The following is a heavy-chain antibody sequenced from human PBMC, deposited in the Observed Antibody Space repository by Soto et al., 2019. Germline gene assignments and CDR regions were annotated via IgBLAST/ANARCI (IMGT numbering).Heavy chain of an antibody. V-gene: IGHV2-5*02. CDR3: ARALGSWGAYYFDY. D-gene: IGHD3-16*01. CDR1: GFSLNTYGVG. Sequence: QITLKESGPTLVKPTQTLTLTCTVSGFSLNTYGVGVGWIRQPPGKALEWLALIYWDDHKRYSPSLKSRLTITKDSSKNRVVLTMTNMDPVDTVTYYCARALGSWGAYYFDYWGQGTLVTVSS. CDR2: IYWDDHK. J-gene: IGHJ4*02.